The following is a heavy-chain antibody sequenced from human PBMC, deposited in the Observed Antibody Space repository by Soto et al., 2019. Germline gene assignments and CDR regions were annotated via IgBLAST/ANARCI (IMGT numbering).Heavy chain of an antibody. D-gene: IGHD5-18*01. Sequence: GGSLRLSCTASGFTFGDYAMSWFRQAPGKGLEWVGFIRSKAYGGTTEYAASVKGRFTISRDDSKSIAYLQMNSLKTEDTAVYYCTHPSGYSYGSSPYYYGTDVWGQGTTVTVSS. CDR1: GFTFGDYA. V-gene: IGHV3-49*03. CDR2: IRSKAYGGTT. CDR3: THPSGYSYGSSPYYYGTDV. J-gene: IGHJ6*02.